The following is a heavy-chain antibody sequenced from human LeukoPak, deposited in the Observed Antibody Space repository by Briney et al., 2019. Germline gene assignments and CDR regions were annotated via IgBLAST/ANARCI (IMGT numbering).Heavy chain of an antibody. CDR1: GFTFSSYG. Sequence: GGSLRLSCAASGFTFSSYGMHWVRQAPGKGLEWVAVIWYDGSNKYYADSVKGRFTISRDNSKNTLYLQMNSLRAEDTAVYYCARQGLYDILTGYYPSALDYWGQGTLVTVSS. V-gene: IGHV3-33*01. CDR3: ARQGLYDILTGYYPSALDY. CDR2: IWYDGSNK. J-gene: IGHJ4*02. D-gene: IGHD3-9*01.